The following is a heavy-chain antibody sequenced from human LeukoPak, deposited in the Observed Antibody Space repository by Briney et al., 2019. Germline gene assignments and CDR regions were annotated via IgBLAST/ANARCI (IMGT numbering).Heavy chain of an antibody. Sequence: SETLSLTCAVYGGSFSGYYWSRIRQPPGKGLEWIGEINHSGSTNYNPSLKSRVTISVDTSKNQFSLKLSSLTAADTAVYYCARSGSNYVSGNYYSYWGQGTLVTVSS. V-gene: IGHV4-34*01. D-gene: IGHD3-10*01. CDR1: GGSFSGYY. CDR2: INHSGST. CDR3: ARSGSNYVSGNYYSY. J-gene: IGHJ4*02.